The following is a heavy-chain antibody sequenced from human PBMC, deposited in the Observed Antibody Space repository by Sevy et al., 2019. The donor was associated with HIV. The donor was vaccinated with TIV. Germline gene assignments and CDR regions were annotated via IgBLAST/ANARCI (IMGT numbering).Heavy chain of an antibody. V-gene: IGHV3-33*01. CDR2: IWYDGSNK. D-gene: IGHD6-13*01. J-gene: IGHJ3*02. CDR1: GFTFSSYG. CDR3: ARQPGTGAFDI. Sequence: GGSLRLSCAASGFTFSSYGVHWVRQAPGKGLEWVAVIWYDGSNKYYADSVKGRFTISRDNSKNTLYLQMNSLRAEDTAVYYCARQPGTGAFDIWGQGTMVTVSS.